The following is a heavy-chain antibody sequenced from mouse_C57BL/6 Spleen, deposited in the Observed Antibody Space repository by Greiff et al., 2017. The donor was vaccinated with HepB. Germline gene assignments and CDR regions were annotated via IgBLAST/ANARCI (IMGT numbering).Heavy chain of an antibody. CDR3: ARPLYDGYYVWFAY. CDR1: GYTFTGYW. CDR2: IFPGSGST. V-gene: IGHV1-9*01. Sequence: VQLMESGAELMKPGASVKLSCKATGYTFTGYWIEWVKQRPGHGLEWIGEIFPGSGSTNYNEKFKGNATFTADTSSNTAYMQLSSLTTEDSAIYYCARPLYDGYYVWFAYWGQGTLVTVSA. J-gene: IGHJ3*01. D-gene: IGHD2-3*01.